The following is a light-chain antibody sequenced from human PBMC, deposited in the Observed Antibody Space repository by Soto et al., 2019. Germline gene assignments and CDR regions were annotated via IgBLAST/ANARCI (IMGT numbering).Light chain of an antibody. Sequence: EIVLTQSPGTLSLSPGERATLSCRASQSVSSSYLAWYQQKPGQAPRLLIYGASSRATGIPDRFSGSGSGTDFTLTISRLEPEDFAVYYCQQFPRSTFGQGTKVDIK. J-gene: IGKJ1*01. CDR1: QSVSSSY. V-gene: IGKV3-20*01. CDR2: GAS. CDR3: QQFPRST.